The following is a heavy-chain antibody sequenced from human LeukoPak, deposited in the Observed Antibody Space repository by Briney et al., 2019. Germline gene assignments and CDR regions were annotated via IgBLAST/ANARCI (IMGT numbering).Heavy chain of an antibody. CDR1: GFIFNNYG. CDR2: IKQDGYEK. J-gene: IGHJ3*02. Sequence: GGSLRLSCTASGFIFNNYGMSWVRQAPGKGLEWVANIKQDGYEKYYVDSVKGRFTISRDNAKNSLYLQMDSLRAEDTAVFYCARVYSSSSGKNAFDIWGQGTVVIVSS. D-gene: IGHD6-6*01. V-gene: IGHV3-7*03. CDR3: ARVYSSSSGKNAFDI.